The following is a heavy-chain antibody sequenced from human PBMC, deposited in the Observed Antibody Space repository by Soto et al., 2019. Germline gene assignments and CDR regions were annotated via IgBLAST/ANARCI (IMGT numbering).Heavy chain of an antibody. D-gene: IGHD1-1*01. CDR2: ILYDGSNK. CDR3: AKSRDAYNFYFYYGMDV. J-gene: IGHJ6*02. Sequence: GGSLRLSCAASGFTFSNYGMHWVRQTPGKGLEWVALILYDGSNKYYADSVKGRFTISRDSSKNTLYLQVSSLRAEDTAVYYCAKSRDAYNFYFYYGMDVWGQGTSVTVSS. CDR1: GFTFSNYG. V-gene: IGHV3-30*18.